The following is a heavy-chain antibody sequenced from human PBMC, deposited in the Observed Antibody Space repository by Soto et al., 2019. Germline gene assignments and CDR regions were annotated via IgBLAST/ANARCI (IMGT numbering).Heavy chain of an antibody. Sequence: SETLSLTCTVSGGSISSNYWTLIRQPPGKGLEWIGYVYHSGSTNYNPSLKSRVTISEDTYKSQFSLKVNSMTAADTAVYYCARYRREAVAGYTLDNWGQGIVVTVSS. V-gene: IGHV4-59*01. CDR1: GGSISSNY. D-gene: IGHD6-13*01. CDR2: VYHSGST. CDR3: ARYRREAVAGYTLDN. J-gene: IGHJ4*02.